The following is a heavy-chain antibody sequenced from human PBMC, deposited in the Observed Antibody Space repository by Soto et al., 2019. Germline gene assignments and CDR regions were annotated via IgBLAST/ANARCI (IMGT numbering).Heavy chain of an antibody. Sequence: QSLISSVLYGSSSSISYYRVMIRQPPGKGLEWIGSIYYSGSTYYNPSLKSRVTISVDTSKNQFSLKLSSVTAADTAVYYCARRSRGYSYGYWGQGTLVTVS. J-gene: IGHJ4*02. CDR3: ARRSRGYSYGY. V-gene: IGHV4-39*01. CDR2: IYYSGST. D-gene: IGHD5-18*01. CDR1: YGSSSSISYY.